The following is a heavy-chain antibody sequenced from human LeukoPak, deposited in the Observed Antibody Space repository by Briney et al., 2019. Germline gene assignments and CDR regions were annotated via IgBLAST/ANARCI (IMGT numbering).Heavy chain of an antibody. Sequence: SVKVSCKASGGTFSSYAISWVRQAPGQGLEWMGGIIPIFGTANYAQKFQGRVTITADESTSTAYMELSSLRSEDTAVYYCARGRYYDISTGYRHCDFQHWGQGTLVTVSP. D-gene: IGHD3-9*01. V-gene: IGHV1-69*13. CDR3: ARGRYYDISTGYRHCDFQH. CDR2: IIPIFGTA. J-gene: IGHJ1*01. CDR1: GGTFSSYA.